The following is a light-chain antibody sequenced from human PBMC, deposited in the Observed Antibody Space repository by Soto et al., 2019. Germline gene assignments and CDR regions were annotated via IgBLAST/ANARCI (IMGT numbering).Light chain of an antibody. J-gene: IGKJ5*01. CDR3: QQRSNWPPT. Sequence: VLTQSPATMSMSPCERIHLFWRASKSVSRNLAWHQQKPAQAPRLLLYDASNRATGIPARFSGSGSGTDFTLTISSLEPEDFAVYYCQQRSNWPPTFGQGTRLEI. CDR1: KSVSRN. CDR2: DAS. V-gene: IGKV3-11*01.